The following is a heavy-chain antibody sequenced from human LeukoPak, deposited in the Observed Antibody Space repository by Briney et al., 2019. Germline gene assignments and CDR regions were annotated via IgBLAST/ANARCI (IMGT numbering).Heavy chain of an antibody. CDR3: ARFYDSSGYFGNYFDY. CDR2: IYTSGST. Sequence: PSETLSLTCSVSDGSINSYYWSWIRQPAGKGLEWIGRIYTSGSTNYNPSLKSRVTISVDTSKNQFSLKLSSVTAADTAVYYCARFYDSSGYFGNYFDYWGQGTLVTVSS. V-gene: IGHV4-4*07. D-gene: IGHD3-22*01. J-gene: IGHJ4*02. CDR1: DGSINSYY.